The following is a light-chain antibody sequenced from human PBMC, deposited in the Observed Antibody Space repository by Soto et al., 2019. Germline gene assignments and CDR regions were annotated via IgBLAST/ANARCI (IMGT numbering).Light chain of an antibody. V-gene: IGKV1-39*01. CDR3: QQSYSTLLT. Sequence: DIQMTQSPSSLSASVGERVTITCRASQSISSYLNWYQQKPGKAPKLLIYAASSLQSGVPSRFSGSGSETDFTLTISSLQPEDFATYYCQQSYSTLLTFGGGTKVEIK. CDR2: AAS. J-gene: IGKJ4*01. CDR1: QSISSY.